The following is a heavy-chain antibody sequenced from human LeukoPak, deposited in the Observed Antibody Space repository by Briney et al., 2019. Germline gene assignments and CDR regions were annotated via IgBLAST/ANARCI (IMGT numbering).Heavy chain of an antibody. V-gene: IGHV3-48*03. CDR1: GFTFSSYE. D-gene: IGHD3-22*01. J-gene: IGHJ4*02. CDR3: ASRYYDSSGYSDY. Sequence: GGSLRLSCAASGFTFSSYEVNWVRQAPGKGLEWVSYISSSGSTIYYADSVKGRFTISRDNAKNSLYLQMNSLRAEDTAVYYCASRYYDSSGYSDYWGQGTLVTVSS. CDR2: ISSSGSTI.